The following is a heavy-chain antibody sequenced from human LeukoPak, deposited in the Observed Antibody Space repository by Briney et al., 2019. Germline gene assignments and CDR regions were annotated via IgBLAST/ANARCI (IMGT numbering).Heavy chain of an antibody. V-gene: IGHV3-7*01. CDR1: GFTFSSYW. D-gene: IGHD1-26*01. CDR3: ARDKEVGATLLDC. CDR2: INHYGSEK. J-gene: IGHJ4*02. Sequence: GGSLRLSCAASGFTFSSYWMSWVRQAPGKGLELLATINHYGSEKYYLESVKGRFTISRDNAKHSLYLQIDSLRAEDTAVFYCARDKEVGATLLDCWGQGTLVTVSS.